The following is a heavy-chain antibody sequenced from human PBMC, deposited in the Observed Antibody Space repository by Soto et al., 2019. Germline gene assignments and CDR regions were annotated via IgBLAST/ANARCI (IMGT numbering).Heavy chain of an antibody. Sequence: SETLSLTCTVSGGSISSSSYYWGWMRQPPGKGLEWIASFYYSGNTYYNPSLKSRVTISVDTSKNQFSLKLNSVTAADTAVYYCARDLWGYCGTDCYPLDVWGQGTTVTVSS. D-gene: IGHD2-21*02. V-gene: IGHV4-39*07. J-gene: IGHJ6*02. CDR2: FYYSGNT. CDR3: ARDLWGYCGTDCYPLDV. CDR1: GGSISSSSYY.